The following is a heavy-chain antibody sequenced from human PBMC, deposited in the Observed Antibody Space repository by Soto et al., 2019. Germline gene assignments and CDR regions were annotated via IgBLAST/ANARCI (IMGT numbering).Heavy chain of an antibody. D-gene: IGHD4-17*01. CDR3: ARVGVTDYGDYSAIDY. J-gene: IGHJ4*02. Sequence: GGSLRLSCAASGFTVSSNYMSWVRQAPGKGLEWVSVIYSGGSTYYADSVKGRFTISRDNSKNTLYLQMNSLRAEDTAVYYCARVGVTDYGDYSAIDYWGQGTLVTVSS. CDR1: GFTVSSNY. CDR2: IYSGGST. V-gene: IGHV3-66*01.